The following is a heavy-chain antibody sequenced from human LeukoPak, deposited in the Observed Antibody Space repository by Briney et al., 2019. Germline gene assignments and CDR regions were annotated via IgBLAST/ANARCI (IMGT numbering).Heavy chain of an antibody. D-gene: IGHD6-13*01. Sequence: SVKVSCKASGGTFSSYAISWVRQAPGQGLECMGRIIPILGIANYAQKFQGRVTITADKSTSTAYMELSSLRSEDTAVYYCARGIAAAGIYNWFDPWGQGTLVTVSS. V-gene: IGHV1-69*04. J-gene: IGHJ5*02. CDR1: GGTFSSYA. CDR2: IIPILGIA. CDR3: ARGIAAAGIYNWFDP.